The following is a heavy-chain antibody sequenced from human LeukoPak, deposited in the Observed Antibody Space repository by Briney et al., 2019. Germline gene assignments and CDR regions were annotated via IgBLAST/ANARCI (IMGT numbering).Heavy chain of an antibody. V-gene: IGHV3-23*01. D-gene: IGHD3-22*01. Sequence: PRGSLRLSCAASGFTFSSHAMSWVRPAPPQGLEWISDISAIRVRTHYAASVKGRFSITRDNSKNKLYLQMNRLRAEDTAVYYCAKDGRRGYYYDSSGYPHGAFDIWGQGTRVTVSS. CDR3: AKDGRRGYYYDSSGYPHGAFDI. J-gene: IGHJ3*02. CDR1: GFTFSSHA. CDR2: ISAIRVRT.